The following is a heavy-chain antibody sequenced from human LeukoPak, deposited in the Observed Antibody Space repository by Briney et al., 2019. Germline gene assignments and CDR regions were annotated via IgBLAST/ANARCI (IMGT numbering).Heavy chain of an antibody. CDR2: ISTSSSTI. CDR1: GFTFSSYS. CDR3: ARGRWLQSNYYFDY. J-gene: IGHJ4*02. V-gene: IGHV3-48*01. D-gene: IGHD5-24*01. Sequence: PGGSLRLSCAASGFTFSSYSMHWVRQAPGKGLEWVSYISTSSSTINYADSVKGRFTISRDNAKNSLYLQMNSLRAEDTAVYYCARGRWLQSNYYFDYWGQGTLVTVSS.